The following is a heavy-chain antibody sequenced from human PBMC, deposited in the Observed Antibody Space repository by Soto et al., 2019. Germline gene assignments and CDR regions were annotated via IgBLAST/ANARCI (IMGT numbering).Heavy chain of an antibody. CDR1: VDSISRGDYY. V-gene: IGHV4-31*11. CDR3: VIEVRLAAAGTSDY. J-gene: IGHJ4*02. CDR2: IYYSGST. Sequence: TLSLSCAVSVDSISRGDYYWSWIRQVPGKGLEWIGYIYYSGSTYYNPSLKSRVAMSVDTSKNQFSLKLSSVTAADTAIYYCVIEVRLAAAGTSDYSGPAALVSV. D-gene: IGHD6-13*01.